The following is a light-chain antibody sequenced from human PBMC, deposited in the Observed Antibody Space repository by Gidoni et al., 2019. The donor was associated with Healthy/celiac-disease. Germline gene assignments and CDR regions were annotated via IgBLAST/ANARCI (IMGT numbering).Light chain of an antibody. J-gene: IGLJ3*02. CDR1: SGSIASNY. CDR2: EDN. CDR3: QSYDSSNRWV. V-gene: IGLV6-57*02. Sequence: NFMLTQPHSVSESPVKTVTISCTGSSGSIASNYVQWYQQRPGSAPTTVIYEDNQRPSGVPDRFSGSIDSSSNSASLTISGLKTEDEADYYCQSYDSSNRWVFGGGTKLTVL.